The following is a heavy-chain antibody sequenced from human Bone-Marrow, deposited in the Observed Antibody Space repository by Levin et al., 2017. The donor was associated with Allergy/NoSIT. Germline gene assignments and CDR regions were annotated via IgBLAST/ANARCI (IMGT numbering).Heavy chain of an antibody. V-gene: IGHV4-39*01. CDR1: GVSISPSSYY. D-gene: IGHD3-10*02. Sequence: PSETLSLTCTVSGVSISPSSYYWGWIRQPPGKGLEWMGSIYYSGYTHFNPSVKSRIAISIDTSTNQFSLRLSSVTAADTAVYYCARQAKYNVRAGPNWLDPWGRGTRVTVSS. J-gene: IGHJ5*02. CDR2: IYYSGYT. CDR3: ARQAKYNVRAGPNWLDP.